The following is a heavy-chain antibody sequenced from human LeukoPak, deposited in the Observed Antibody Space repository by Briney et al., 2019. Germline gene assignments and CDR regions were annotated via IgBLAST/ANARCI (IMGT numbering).Heavy chain of an antibody. D-gene: IGHD5-12*01. J-gene: IGHJ3*02. CDR2: IYAGDSDT. Sequence: GESLKISCKGSGYSFTNYWIGWVRQMPGKGLEWMGIIYAGDSDTRYSPSFQGQVTMSADKSIATAYLQWSSLKASDTAIYYCARRATIPKLGSAGAFDMWGQGTMVTVSS. CDR1: GYSFTNYW. V-gene: IGHV5-51*01. CDR3: ARRATIPKLGSAGAFDM.